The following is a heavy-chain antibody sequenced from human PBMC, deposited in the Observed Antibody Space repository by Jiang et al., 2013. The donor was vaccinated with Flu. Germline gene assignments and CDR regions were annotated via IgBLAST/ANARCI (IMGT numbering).Heavy chain of an antibody. CDR1: GGTFSSYA. J-gene: IGHJ3*02. CDR3: ARDHNGIVAFDI. CDR2: IIPIFGTA. Sequence: KKPGSSVKVSCKASGGTFSSYAISWVRQAPGQGLEWMGGIIPIFGTANYAQKFQGRVTITADKSTSTAYMELSSLRSEDTAVYYCARDHNGIVAFDIWGQGTMVTVSS. D-gene: IGHD1-1*01. V-gene: IGHV1-69*06.